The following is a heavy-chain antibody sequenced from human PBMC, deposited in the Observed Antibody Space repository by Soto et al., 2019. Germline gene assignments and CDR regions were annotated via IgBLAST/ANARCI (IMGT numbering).Heavy chain of an antibody. V-gene: IGHV4-61*01. Sequence: SETLSLTCTVSGGSVSSGSYYWSWIRQPPGKGLEWIGYIYYSGSTNCNPSLKSRVTISVDTSKNQFSLKLSSVTAADTAVYYCARDIGAYDFWSGYYSNWFDPWGQGTLVTVSS. J-gene: IGHJ5*02. CDR3: ARDIGAYDFWSGYYSNWFDP. CDR2: IYYSGST. D-gene: IGHD3-3*01. CDR1: GGSVSSGSYY.